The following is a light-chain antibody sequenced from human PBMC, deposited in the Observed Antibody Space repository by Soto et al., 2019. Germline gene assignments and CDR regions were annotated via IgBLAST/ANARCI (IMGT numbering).Light chain of an antibody. V-gene: IGLV1-40*01. J-gene: IGLJ1*01. CDR1: SSNIGAGYD. CDR3: QSYDSSLSGYV. CDR2: GNT. Sequence: QSVLTQPPSVSGAPGQRVTISCTGSSSNIGAGYDVSWYQQLPGTAPKFLIYGNTDRPSGVPDRFSGSKSGTSASLAITGLQAEDEADYCCQSYDSSLSGYVFGTGTKLTVL.